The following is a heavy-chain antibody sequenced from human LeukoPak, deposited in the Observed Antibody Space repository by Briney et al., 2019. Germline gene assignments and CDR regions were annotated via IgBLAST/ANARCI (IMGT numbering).Heavy chain of an antibody. J-gene: IGHJ4*02. CDR2: ISGSGGTT. V-gene: IGHV3-23*01. CDR3: ATPRGTVATGAVY. Sequence: SSETLSLTCTVSGGSVSSGSYSWSWIRQPPGKGLEWVSAISGSGGTTYFADAVKGRFTISRDNSKNTLYLQMNNLRAEDTAVYYCATPRGTVATGAVYWGQGTLVTVSS. CDR1: GGSVSSGSYS. D-gene: IGHD4-23*01.